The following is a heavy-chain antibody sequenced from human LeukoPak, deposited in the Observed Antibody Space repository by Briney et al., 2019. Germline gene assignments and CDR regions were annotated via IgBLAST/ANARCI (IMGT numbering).Heavy chain of an antibody. CDR2: IYSTGST. Sequence: PSETLSLTCTVSGVSISPHYWSWIRQPAGKGLEWIGRIYSTGSTNYNPSLKSRVTLSVDTSKNQFSLRLTYVTAADTAVYYCARVGSHYYVSGSYIPTNWFDPWGQGTLVTVSS. V-gene: IGHV4-4*07. J-gene: IGHJ5*02. CDR3: ARVGSHYYVSGSYIPTNWFDP. CDR1: GVSISPHY. D-gene: IGHD3-10*01.